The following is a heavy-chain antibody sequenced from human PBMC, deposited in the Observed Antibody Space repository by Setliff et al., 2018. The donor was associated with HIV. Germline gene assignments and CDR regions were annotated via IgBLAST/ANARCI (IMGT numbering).Heavy chain of an antibody. V-gene: IGHV2-5*01. CDR2: IYWNYNK. J-gene: IGHJ4*02. CDR3: AYSGRQLRGPYFDF. Sequence: SGPTLVNPTQTLTLTCTFSGLSLSTSGVGVGWIRQSPGKALEWLAFIYWNYNKHYSTSLKSRLTVTKDTSKNRVVFTMTNMDPVDTATYYCAYSGRQLRGPYFDFWGQGTPVTVSS. CDR1: GLSLSTSGVG. D-gene: IGHD1-1*01.